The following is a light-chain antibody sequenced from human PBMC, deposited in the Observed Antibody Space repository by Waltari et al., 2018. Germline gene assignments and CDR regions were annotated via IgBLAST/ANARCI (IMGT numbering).Light chain of an antibody. CDR3: QQSYTAPFT. CDR1: QSISTS. V-gene: IGKV1-39*01. CDR2: GAS. Sequence: DIQMTQSPPSLSTSVGDRVTITCRPTQSISTSLNWYQQKAGKAPNLLSYGASTLERGVPSRFSGSGSGTDFTLTISSLRPEDFATYYCQQSYTAPFTFGPGTRVDLK. J-gene: IGKJ3*01.